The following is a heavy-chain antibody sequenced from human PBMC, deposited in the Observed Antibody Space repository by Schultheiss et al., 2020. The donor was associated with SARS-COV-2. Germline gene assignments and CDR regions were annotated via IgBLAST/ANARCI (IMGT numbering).Heavy chain of an antibody. CDR2: INHSGST. V-gene: IGHV4-34*01. Sequence: SETLSLTCAVYGGSFSGYYWSWIRQPPGKGLEWIGEINHSGSTNYNPSLKSRVTISVDTSKNQFSLKLSSVTAADTAVYYCGRGDGYKTIDYWGQGTLVTVSS. CDR3: GRGDGYKTIDY. J-gene: IGHJ4*02. CDR1: GGSFSGYY. D-gene: IGHD5-24*01.